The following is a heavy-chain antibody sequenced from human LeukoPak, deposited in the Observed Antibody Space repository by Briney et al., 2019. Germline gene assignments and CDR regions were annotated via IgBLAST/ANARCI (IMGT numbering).Heavy chain of an antibody. CDR3: AREYVRDGSGSHMYYFDY. D-gene: IGHD3-10*01. V-gene: IGHV3-7*01. J-gene: IGHJ4*02. CDR1: GFTFSSYW. CDR2: IKQDGSEK. Sequence: GGSLRLSCAASGFTFSSYWMSWVRQAPGKGLEWVANIKQDGSEKYYVDSVKGRFTISRDNAKNSLYLQMNSLRAEDTAVYYCAREYVRDGSGSHMYYFDYWGQGTLVTVSS.